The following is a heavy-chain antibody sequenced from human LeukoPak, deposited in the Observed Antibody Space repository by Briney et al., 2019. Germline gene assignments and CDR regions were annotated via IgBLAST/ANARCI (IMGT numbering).Heavy chain of an antibody. CDR1: GGSHITYY. V-gene: IGHV4-59*01. CDR2: IYYSGRT. D-gene: IGHD1-26*01. J-gene: IGHJ4*02. CDR3: ARRGTVVCGTFT. Sequence: SETLSHTLTATGGSHITYYCSWIRQPPGKGLEWMGYIYYSGRTSYNLPLLRRVTMSVDSSKNQFSLRLSSGTAADTAVYYCARRGTVVCGTFTWGQGILVTVSS.